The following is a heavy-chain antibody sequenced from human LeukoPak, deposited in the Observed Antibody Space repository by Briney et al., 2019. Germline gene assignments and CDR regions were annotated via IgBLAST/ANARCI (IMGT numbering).Heavy chain of an antibody. CDR3: AREGDFWSVNHESFDY. D-gene: IGHD3-3*01. CDR1: GFTFSSYW. Sequence: PGGSLRLSCPPSGFTFSSYWMHWVRQAPGKGLVWVSRINSDGSSTSYADSVKGRFTISRDNAKNTLYLQMNSLRAEDTAVYYCAREGDFWSVNHESFDYWGQGTLVTVSP. J-gene: IGHJ4*02. V-gene: IGHV3-74*01. CDR2: INSDGSST.